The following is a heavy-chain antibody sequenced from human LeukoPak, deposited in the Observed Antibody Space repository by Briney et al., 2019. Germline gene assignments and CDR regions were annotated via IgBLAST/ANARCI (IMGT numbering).Heavy chain of an antibody. D-gene: IGHD5-12*01. Sequence: SETLSLTCTVSGYSISSDHYWGWIRQPPGKGLEWIGSIFHSGSAYYNPSLKSRVTISVATSKNQFSVKLSSGTAADTAVYCWATLPRAYSAYDTDYCGQGTLVTVSP. CDR2: IFHSGSA. CDR1: GYSISSDHY. V-gene: IGHV4-38-2*02. J-gene: IGHJ4*02. CDR3: ATLPRAYSAYDTDY.